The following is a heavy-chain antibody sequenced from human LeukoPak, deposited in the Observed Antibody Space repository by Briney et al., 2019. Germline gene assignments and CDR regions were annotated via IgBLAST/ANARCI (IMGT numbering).Heavy chain of an antibody. CDR1: GFTFSRYG. Sequence: GGSLRLSCAASGFTFSRYGMHWVRQAPGKGLEWVAVISYDGSNKYYADSVKGRFTISRDNSKNTLYLQMNSLRAEDTAVYYCAKDLDYYDSSGYYPLDYWGQGTLVTVSS. CDR2: ISYDGSNK. V-gene: IGHV3-30*18. CDR3: AKDLDYYDSSGYYPLDY. J-gene: IGHJ4*02. D-gene: IGHD3-22*01.